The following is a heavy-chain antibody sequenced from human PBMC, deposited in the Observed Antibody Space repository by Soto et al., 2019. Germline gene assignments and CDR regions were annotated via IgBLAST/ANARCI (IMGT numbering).Heavy chain of an antibody. CDR3: ARDSRSGVYYYGMDV. Sequence: SETLSLTCTVSGGSISSGGYYWSWIRQHPGKGLEWIGYIYYSGSTYYNPSLKSRVTISVDTSKNQFSLKLSSVTAADTAVYYCARDSRSGVYYYGMDVWRQGTTVTVSS. CDR2: IYYSGST. J-gene: IGHJ6*02. D-gene: IGHD3-10*01. V-gene: IGHV4-31*03. CDR1: GGSISSGGYY.